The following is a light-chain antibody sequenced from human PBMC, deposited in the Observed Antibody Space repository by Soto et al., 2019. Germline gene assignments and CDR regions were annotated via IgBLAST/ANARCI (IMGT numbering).Light chain of an antibody. CDR3: QHLGGTTFT. Sequence: EIVLTQSPGTLSLSPGEGATLSGRASQSVSSSYIAWYQKRPGQTPSLVIYGASTRATGIPDGFSGSGSGTHFNLTISRLEPGDFAVYECQHLGGTTFTFGQGTRLEIK. J-gene: IGKJ5*01. CDR1: QSVSSSY. V-gene: IGKV3-20*01. CDR2: GAS.